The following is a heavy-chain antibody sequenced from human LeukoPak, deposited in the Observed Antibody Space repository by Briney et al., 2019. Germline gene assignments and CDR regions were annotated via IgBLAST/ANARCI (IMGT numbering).Heavy chain of an antibody. J-gene: IGHJ4*02. D-gene: IGHD3-10*01. CDR2: FDPEDGET. V-gene: IGHV1-24*01. Sequence: ASVKVSCKVSGYTLTELSIHWVRQTPGKGLEWMGGFDPEDGETIYAQKFQGRVTMTEDTSTDTAYMELSSLRSEDTAVYYCATVRLTMVRGALDYWGQGTLVTVSS. CDR1: GYTLTELS. CDR3: ATVRLTMVRGALDY.